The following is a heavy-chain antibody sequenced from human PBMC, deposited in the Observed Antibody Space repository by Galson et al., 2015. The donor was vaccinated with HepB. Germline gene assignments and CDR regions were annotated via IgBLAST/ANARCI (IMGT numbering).Heavy chain of an antibody. CDR1: GFTFSSYG. D-gene: IGHD1-26*01. V-gene: IGHV3-30*18. J-gene: IGHJ5*02. CDR2: ISYDGSNK. Sequence: SLRLSCAASGFTFSSYGMHWVRQAPGKGLEWVAVISYDGSNKYYADSVKGRFTISRDNSKNTLYLQMNSLRAEDTAVYYCAKDGIIQAPTRNWFDPWGQGTLVTVSS. CDR3: AKDGIIQAPTRNWFDP.